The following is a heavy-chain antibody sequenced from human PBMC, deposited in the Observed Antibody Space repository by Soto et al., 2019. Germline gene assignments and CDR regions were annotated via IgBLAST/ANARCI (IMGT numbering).Heavy chain of an antibody. Sequence: LRLSCAASGFTFSSYAMSWVRQAPGKGLEWVSAFSGSGNNTYYADSVKGRFTISRDNSKNTLYLQMNSLRAEDTAVYYCAKEFETCGGDCYDYWGQGTLVTVSS. CDR2: FSGSGNNT. J-gene: IGHJ4*02. V-gene: IGHV3-23*01. CDR1: GFTFSSYA. CDR3: AKEFETCGGDCYDY. D-gene: IGHD2-21*01.